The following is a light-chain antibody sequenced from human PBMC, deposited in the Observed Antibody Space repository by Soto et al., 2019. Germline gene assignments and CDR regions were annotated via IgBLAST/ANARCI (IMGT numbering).Light chain of an antibody. Sequence: EIVFTQSPGPLSLSPGERATVSCRAIQTVTSSFLAWYQRKPGQAPRLLIYGASDRATGIPDRFSGSGSGTDFTLTISRLEPEDFAVYYCQQYGDSPWTFGQGTKVDI. CDR1: QTVTSSF. CDR3: QQYGDSPWT. CDR2: GAS. J-gene: IGKJ1*01. V-gene: IGKV3-20*01.